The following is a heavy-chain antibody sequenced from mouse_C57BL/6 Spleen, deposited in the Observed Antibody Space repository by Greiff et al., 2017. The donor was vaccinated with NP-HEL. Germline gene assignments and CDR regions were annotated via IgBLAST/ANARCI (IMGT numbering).Heavy chain of an antibody. CDR1: GFTFSDYY. CDR3: ARRLYDYFDY. D-gene: IGHD2-3*01. Sequence: DVKLVESEGGLVQPGSSMKLSCTASGFTFSDYYMAWVRQVPEKGLEWVANINYDGSSTYYLDSLKSRFIISRDNAKNILYLQMSSLKSEDTATYYCARRLYDYFDYWGQGTTLTVSS. V-gene: IGHV5-16*02. J-gene: IGHJ2*01. CDR2: INYDGSST.